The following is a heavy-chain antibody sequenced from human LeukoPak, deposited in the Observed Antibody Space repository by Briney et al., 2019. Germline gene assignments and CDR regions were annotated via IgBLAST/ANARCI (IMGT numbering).Heavy chain of an antibody. D-gene: IGHD3-22*01. CDR1: GDSITTGNYY. CDR3: ARWRYYQDSSGYYYSFDY. Sequence: SETLSLTCTVSGDSITTGNYYWSWVRQPAGKGLEWIGRVYTSGATNSNPSLKNRVSISIDPSKNQFSLDLDSVTAADTAVYYCARWRYYQDSSGYYYSFDYWGQGTLVTVSS. CDR2: VYTSGAT. V-gene: IGHV4-61*02. J-gene: IGHJ4*02.